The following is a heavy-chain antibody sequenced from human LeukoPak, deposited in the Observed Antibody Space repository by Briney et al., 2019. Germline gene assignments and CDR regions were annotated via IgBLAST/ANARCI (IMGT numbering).Heavy chain of an antibody. CDR3: ASERYCSGGSCYWYYDY. D-gene: IGHD2-15*01. Sequence: SVTVSFKASGGTFSSYAISWVRQAPGQGLEWMGGIIPIFGTANYAQKFQGRVTITADESTSTAYMELSSLRSEDTAVYYCASERYCSGGSCYWYYDYWGQGTLVTVSS. CDR2: IIPIFGTA. V-gene: IGHV1-69*13. J-gene: IGHJ4*02. CDR1: GGTFSSYA.